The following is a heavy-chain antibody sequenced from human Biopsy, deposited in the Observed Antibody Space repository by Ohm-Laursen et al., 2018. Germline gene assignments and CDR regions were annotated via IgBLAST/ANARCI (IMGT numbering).Heavy chain of an antibody. CDR1: GFSLSARGMC. CDR3: ARTPILIVSAGLGYRHRRHLQGMDV. CDR2: VDWDDYK. Sequence: PTQTLTLTCSFSGFSLSARGMCVSWIRQAPGKALEWLARVDWDDYKDYSASLQTKLSISKDASNDQVVLTVNNVDPADTATYYCARTPILIVSAGLGYRHRRHLQGMDVWGQGIAVTVS. J-gene: IGHJ6*02. D-gene: IGHD6-13*01. V-gene: IGHV2-70*11.